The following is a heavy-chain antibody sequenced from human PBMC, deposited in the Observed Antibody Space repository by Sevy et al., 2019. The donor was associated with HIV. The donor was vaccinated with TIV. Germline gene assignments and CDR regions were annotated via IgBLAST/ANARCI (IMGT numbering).Heavy chain of an antibody. CDR2: LSDSGVST. V-gene: IGHV3-23*01. Sequence: GGSLRLSCPASGFTSSSYAMSWVRQPPGRGLEWVSTLSDSGVSTYYADSVKGRFTISRDNSKNILYLQMNSLRAEDTAVYYCARDRATSATGTLFDYWGQGTLVTVSS. J-gene: IGHJ4*02. CDR1: GFTSSSYA. D-gene: IGHD3-9*01. CDR3: ARDRATSATGTLFDY.